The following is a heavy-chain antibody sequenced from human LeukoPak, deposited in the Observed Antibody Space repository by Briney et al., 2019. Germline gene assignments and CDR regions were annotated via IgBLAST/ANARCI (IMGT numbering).Heavy chain of an antibody. J-gene: IGHJ5*02. CDR2: IYPGDSET. CDR3: ARQQLVGVDWFDP. CDR1: GYSFTSYW. D-gene: IGHD6-13*01. Sequence: GESLKISCKGSGYSFTSYWIAWLRQMPGKGLEWMGIIYPGDSETRYSPSFQGQVTISADKSINTAYLQWSSLKTSDTAIYYCARQQLVGVDWFDPWGQGTLVTVSS. V-gene: IGHV5-51*01.